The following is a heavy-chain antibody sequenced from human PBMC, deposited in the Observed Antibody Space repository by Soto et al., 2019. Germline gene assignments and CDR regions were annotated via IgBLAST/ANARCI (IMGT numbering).Heavy chain of an antibody. Sequence: QVQLVQSGAEVKKPGASVKVSCKASGYTFTSYYMHWVRQAPGQGLEWMGIINPSGGSTSYAQKFQGRVTMTRATSTSTVYMELSSLRSEDTAVYYCACTMVRGLYGMDVWGQGTTVTVSS. CDR2: INPSGGST. J-gene: IGHJ6*02. V-gene: IGHV1-46*01. CDR3: ACTMVRGLYGMDV. CDR1: GYTFTSYY. D-gene: IGHD3-10*01.